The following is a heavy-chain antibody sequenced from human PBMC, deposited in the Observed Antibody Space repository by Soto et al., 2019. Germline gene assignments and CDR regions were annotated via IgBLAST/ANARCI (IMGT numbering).Heavy chain of an antibody. D-gene: IGHD2-15*01. CDR3: ATDLDNCSGGSCHDAFDF. V-gene: IGHV1-24*01. J-gene: IGHJ3*01. Sequence: GASVKVSCKVSGYTLTELSMHWVRQAPGKGLEWMGGFDPEDGETIYAQKFQGRVTMTEDTSTDTAYMELSSLRSEDTAVYYCATDLDNCSGGSCHDAFDFSGQGTIVTVSS. CDR2: FDPEDGET. CDR1: GYTLTELS.